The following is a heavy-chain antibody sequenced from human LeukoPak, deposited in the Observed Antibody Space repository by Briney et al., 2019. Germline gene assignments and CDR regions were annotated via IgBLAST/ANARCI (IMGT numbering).Heavy chain of an antibody. CDR1: GGSISSGDYY. CDR3: ASVDTAMVFYGH. J-gene: IGHJ4*02. CDR2: IYYSGST. D-gene: IGHD5-18*01. V-gene: IGHV4-30-4*01. Sequence: SETLSLTCTVSGGSISSGDYYWSWIRQPPGKGLEWIGYIYYSGSTYYNPSLKSRVTISVDTSKNQFSLKLSSVTAADTAVYYCASVDTAMVFYGHWGQGTLVTVSS.